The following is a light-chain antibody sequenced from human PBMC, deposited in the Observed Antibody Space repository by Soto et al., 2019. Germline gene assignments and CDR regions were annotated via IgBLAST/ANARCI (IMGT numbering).Light chain of an antibody. Sequence: EIVLTQSPATLSLSPGETATLSCRASESVRSSYLAWYQQKPGQAPRLLIYGASSRVTGIPARFSGSGSGTDFTLTISSLEPEDFAIYYCQQRSNWPSISFGQGTRLEIK. J-gene: IGKJ5*01. V-gene: IGKV3D-20*02. CDR2: GAS. CDR3: QQRSNWPSIS. CDR1: ESVRSSY.